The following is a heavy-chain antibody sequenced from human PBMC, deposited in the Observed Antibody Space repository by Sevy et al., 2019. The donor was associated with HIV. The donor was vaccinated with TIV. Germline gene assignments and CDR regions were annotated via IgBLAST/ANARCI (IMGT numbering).Heavy chain of an antibody. Sequence: SETLSLTCTVSGASVSSVSNYWIWIRQPPGKGLEWMSYISDSGSANYNPSLKRRVTISVDMSKNQFSLNLTSMTAADTAVYYCASSPRYNYQFYGMDVWGQGTTVTVSS. V-gene: IGHV4-61*01. CDR2: ISDSGSA. D-gene: IGHD1-1*01. CDR3: ASSPRYNYQFYGMDV. CDR1: GASVSSVSNY. J-gene: IGHJ6*02.